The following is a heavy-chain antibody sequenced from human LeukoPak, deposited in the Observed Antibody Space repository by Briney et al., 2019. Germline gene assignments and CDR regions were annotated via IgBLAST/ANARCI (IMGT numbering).Heavy chain of an antibody. CDR1: GFTFSSYS. J-gene: IGHJ4*02. D-gene: IGHD5-18*01. Sequence: GSLRLSCAASGFTFSSYSMNWVRQAPGKGLEWVGEINHSGSTNYNPSLKSRVTISVDTSKNQFSLKLSSVTAADTAVYYCARGGNTAMGTPYYFDYWGQGTLVTVSS. CDR2: INHSGST. CDR3: ARGGNTAMGTPYYFDY. V-gene: IGHV4-34*01.